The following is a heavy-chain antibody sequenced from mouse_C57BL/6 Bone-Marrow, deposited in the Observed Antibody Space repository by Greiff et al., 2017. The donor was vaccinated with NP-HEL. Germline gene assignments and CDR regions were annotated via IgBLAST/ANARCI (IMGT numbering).Heavy chain of an antibody. J-gene: IGHJ1*03. Sequence: QVQLQQSGPGLVQPSQSLSITCTVSGFSLTSYGVHWFRQSPGKGLEWLGVIWSGGSTDYNAAFISRLSISKDNSKSQVFFKMNSLQADDTAIYYWASHYDYDCYWYFDVWGTGTTVTVSS. CDR3: ASHYDYDCYWYFDV. V-gene: IGHV2-2*01. CDR1: GFSLTSYG. D-gene: IGHD2-4*01. CDR2: IWSGGST.